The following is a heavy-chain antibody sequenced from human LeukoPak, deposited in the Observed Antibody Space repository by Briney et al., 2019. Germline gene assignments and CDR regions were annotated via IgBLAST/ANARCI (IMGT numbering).Heavy chain of an antibody. CDR1: GFTLSSYW. CDR2: IKQDGSKK. D-gene: IGHD5-24*01. J-gene: IGHJ4*02. CDR3: TRVGYIDEGIDY. V-gene: IGHV3-7*04. Sequence: GGSLRLSCVASGFTLSSYWMSWVRQAPGKGLEWVANIKQDGSKKSYVDSVKGRFTISRDNAKNSLYLQMNSLRAEDTAIYYCTRVGYIDEGIDYWGQGTLVTVSS.